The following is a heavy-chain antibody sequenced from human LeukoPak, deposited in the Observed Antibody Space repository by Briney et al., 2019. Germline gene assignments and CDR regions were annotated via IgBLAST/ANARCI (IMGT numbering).Heavy chain of an antibody. J-gene: IGHJ6*03. CDR2: IYTSGST. CDR1: GGSISSYY. D-gene: IGHD6-19*01. V-gene: IGHV4-4*07. Sequence: PETLSLTCTVSGGSISSYYWSWIRQPAGKGLEWIGRIYTSGSTNYNPSLKSRVTISVDKSKNQFSLKLSSVTAADTAVYYCARTIAVAGTGKPTDYYYMDVWGKGTTVTVSS. CDR3: ARTIAVAGTGKPTDYYYMDV.